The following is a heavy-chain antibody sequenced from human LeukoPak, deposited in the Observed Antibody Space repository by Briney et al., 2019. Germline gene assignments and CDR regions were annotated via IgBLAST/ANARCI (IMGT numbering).Heavy chain of an antibody. J-gene: IGHJ3*02. Sequence: PSETLSLTCTVSGPSISSSSYYWGWIRQPPGKGLEWIARIYYSGSTSHAPSLKSPVTISVDTSKNQFSLQVSSVTAADTAVYYCARRELLSTPDAFDIWGQGTMVTVSS. D-gene: IGHD3-10*01. CDR2: IYYSGST. CDR1: GPSISSSSYY. CDR3: ARRELLSTPDAFDI. V-gene: IGHV4-39*01.